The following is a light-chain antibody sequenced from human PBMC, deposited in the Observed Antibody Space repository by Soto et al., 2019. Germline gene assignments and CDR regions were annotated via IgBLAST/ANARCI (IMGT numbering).Light chain of an antibody. CDR3: QQSGSSTWT. Sequence: EIVMTQSPATLSVYAGERVTLYSMASQSVRRNLAWYQQKHGQAPRXXXYGASTRATGLPARFSGSVSGTDGTITIIRLEQEDGSVYYCQQSGSSTWTFGQGTKVDIK. CDR2: GAS. CDR1: QSVRRN. J-gene: IGKJ1*01. V-gene: IGKV3-15*01.